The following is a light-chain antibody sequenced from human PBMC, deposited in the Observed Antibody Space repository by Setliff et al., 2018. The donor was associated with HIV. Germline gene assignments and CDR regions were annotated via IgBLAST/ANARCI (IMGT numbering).Light chain of an antibody. J-gene: IGLJ2*01. CDR2: DVS. CDR1: SSDVGSYGH. Sequence: QSALTQPASVSGSPGQSITISCTGSSSDVGSYGHVSWYQQHPGKVPKLLIFDVSKRPSGVSSRFSGSKSGDTASLTISSLQTEDEADYYCSSYTRNSPVVFGGGTKVTVL. CDR3: SSYTRNSPVV. V-gene: IGLV2-14*02.